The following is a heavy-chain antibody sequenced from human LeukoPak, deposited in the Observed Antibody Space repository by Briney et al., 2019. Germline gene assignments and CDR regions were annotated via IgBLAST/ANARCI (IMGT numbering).Heavy chain of an antibody. CDR1: GFTFTSYW. CDR3: ASGLESAVSFDY. CDR2: IKQDGSEK. Sequence: GGSLRLSCAASGFTFTSYWMNWVRQAPGKGLEWVANIKQDGSEKYYVDSMKGRFTISRDNAKNSLYLQMSSLRAEDTAVYYCASGLESAVSFDYWGQGTLATVSS. V-gene: IGHV3-7*01. J-gene: IGHJ4*02.